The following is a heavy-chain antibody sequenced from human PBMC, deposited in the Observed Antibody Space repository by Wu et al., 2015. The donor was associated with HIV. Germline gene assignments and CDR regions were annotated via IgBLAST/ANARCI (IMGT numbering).Heavy chain of an antibody. V-gene: IGHV1-18*01. J-gene: IGHJ5*02. Sequence: QVQLVQSGAEVKKPGASVKVSCKASGYTFTSYGITWVRQAPGQGLEWMGWISGYNGKTNYRQNLQDRVTMTTDTSTSTAYMELRSLRSDDTAVYYCARGGGYSHGYYDWFDPWGQGTLVTVSS. D-gene: IGHD5-18*01. CDR3: ARGGGYSHGYYDWFDP. CDR2: ISGYNGKT. CDR1: GYTFTSYG.